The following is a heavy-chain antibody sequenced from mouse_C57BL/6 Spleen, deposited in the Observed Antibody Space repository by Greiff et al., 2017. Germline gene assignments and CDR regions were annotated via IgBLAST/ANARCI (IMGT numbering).Heavy chain of an antibody. V-gene: IGHV5-6*01. CDR1: GFTFSSYG. J-gene: IGHJ2*01. CDR2: ISSGGSYT. D-gene: IGHD2-3*01. Sequence: EVQGVESGGDLVKPGGSLKLSCAASGFTFSSYGMSWVRQTPDKRLEWVATISSGGSYTYYPDSVKGRFTISRDNAKNTLYLQMSSLKSEDTAMYYCARHGLYDGLDYWGQGTTLTVSS. CDR3: ARHGLYDGLDY.